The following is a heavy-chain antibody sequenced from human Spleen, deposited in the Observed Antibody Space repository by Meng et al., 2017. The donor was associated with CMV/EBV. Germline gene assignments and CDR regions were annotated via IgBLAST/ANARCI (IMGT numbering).Heavy chain of an antibody. Sequence: NLTSYGISGVRQAPGQGLEWMGWISAYNGNTNYAQKLQGRDTMTTDTSTSTAYMELRSLRSDDTAVYYCARVDYVWGSYRPNWFDPWGQGTLVTVSS. CDR1: NLTSYG. J-gene: IGHJ5*02. V-gene: IGHV1-18*01. CDR2: ISAYNGNT. CDR3: ARVDYVWGSYRPNWFDP. D-gene: IGHD3-16*02.